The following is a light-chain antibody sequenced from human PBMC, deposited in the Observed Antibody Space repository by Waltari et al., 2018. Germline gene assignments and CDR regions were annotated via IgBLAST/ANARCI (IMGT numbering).Light chain of an antibody. CDR3: QKYGSLPAT. J-gene: IGKJ1*01. CDR2: DAS. V-gene: IGKV3-20*01. Sequence: EILLTQSPGTLSFSPGRRATLSCRASQSVSRYLAWYQQKPGQAPRLLIYDASSRATGIPDRFSGSGSGTDFSLTISRLEPEDCAVYYCQKYGSLPATFGQGTKVEI. CDR1: QSVSRY.